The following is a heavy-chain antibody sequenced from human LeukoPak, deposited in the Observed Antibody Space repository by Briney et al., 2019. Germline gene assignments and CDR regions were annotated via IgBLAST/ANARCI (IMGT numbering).Heavy chain of an antibody. Sequence: GGSLRLSCAASGFTVSSNYMSWVRQAPGKGLEWVPVIYSGGSTYYADSVKGRFTISRDNSKNTLYLQMNSLRAEDTAVYYCARDSMVVTGGAFDIWGQGTMVTVSS. D-gene: IGHD4-23*01. CDR1: GFTVSSNY. CDR2: IYSGGST. J-gene: IGHJ3*02. CDR3: ARDSMVVTGGAFDI. V-gene: IGHV3-53*01.